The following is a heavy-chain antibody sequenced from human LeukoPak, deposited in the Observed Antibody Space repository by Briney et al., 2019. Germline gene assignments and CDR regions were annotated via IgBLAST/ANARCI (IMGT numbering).Heavy chain of an antibody. CDR3: ARPVPSRLGWFDP. CDR2: INHSGST. CDR1: GGSFSGYY. V-gene: IGHV4-34*01. J-gene: IGHJ5*02. Sequence: PSETLSLTCAVYGGSFSGYYWTWIRQPPGKGLEWIGEINHSGSTNYNPSLKSRVTISIDTSKNQFSLKLSSVPAADTAVYYCARPVPSRLGWFDPWGQGTLVTVSS. D-gene: IGHD1-1*01.